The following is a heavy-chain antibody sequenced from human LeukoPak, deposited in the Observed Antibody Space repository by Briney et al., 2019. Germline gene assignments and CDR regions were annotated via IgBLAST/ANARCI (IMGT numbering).Heavy chain of an antibody. CDR1: GFTFSSYS. J-gene: IGHJ4*02. Sequence: PGGSLRLSCAASGFTFSSYSMNWVRQAPGKGLEWVSSISSSSSYIYYADSVKGRFTISRDNAKNSVYLQMNSLRAEDTALYFCAKDKEKGYYHLDHWGQGTLVIVSS. D-gene: IGHD3-3*01. V-gene: IGHV3-21*04. CDR3: AKDKEKGYYHLDH. CDR2: ISSSSSYI.